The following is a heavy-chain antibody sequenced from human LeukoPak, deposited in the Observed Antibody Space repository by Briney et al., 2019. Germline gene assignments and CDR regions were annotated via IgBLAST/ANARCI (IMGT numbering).Heavy chain of an antibody. J-gene: IGHJ6*02. CDR1: GYTFTSYD. CDR2: MNPNSGNT. D-gene: IGHD1-1*01. CDR3: ARDQQLEPFYYYYGMDV. Sequence: GASVKVSCKASGYTFTSYDINWVRQATGQGLEWMGWMNPNSGNTGYAQKFQGRVTMTRNTSISTAYMELSSLRSDDTAVYYCARDQQLEPFYYYYGMDVWGQGTTVTVSS. V-gene: IGHV1-8*01.